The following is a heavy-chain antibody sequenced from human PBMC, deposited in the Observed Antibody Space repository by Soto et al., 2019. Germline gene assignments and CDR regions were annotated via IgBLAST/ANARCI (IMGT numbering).Heavy chain of an antibody. CDR2: IYPGDSDT. CDR3: ASAIPLGYCSSTSCYRHAFDI. Sequence: GESLKISCKGSGYSFTSYWIGWVRQMPGKGLEWMGIIYPGDSDTRYSPSFQGQVTISADKSISTAYLQWSSLKASDTAMYYCASAIPLGYCSSTSCYRHAFDIWGQGTMVTVSS. D-gene: IGHD2-2*01. V-gene: IGHV5-51*01. CDR1: GYSFTSYW. J-gene: IGHJ3*02.